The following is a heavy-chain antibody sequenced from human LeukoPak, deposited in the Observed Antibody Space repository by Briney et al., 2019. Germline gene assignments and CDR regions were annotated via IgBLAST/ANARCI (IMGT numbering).Heavy chain of an antibody. Sequence: SETLSLTCAVYGGSFSGYYWSWIRQPPGKGLEWIGEINHSGSTNYNPSLKSRVTISVDTSKNQFSLKLSSVTAADTAVYYCARGPYKGYYYDSSGYYHNRFDPWGQGTLVTVSS. D-gene: IGHD3-22*01. V-gene: IGHV4-34*01. CDR1: GGSFSGYY. CDR3: ARGPYKGYYYDSSGYYHNRFDP. J-gene: IGHJ5*02. CDR2: INHSGST.